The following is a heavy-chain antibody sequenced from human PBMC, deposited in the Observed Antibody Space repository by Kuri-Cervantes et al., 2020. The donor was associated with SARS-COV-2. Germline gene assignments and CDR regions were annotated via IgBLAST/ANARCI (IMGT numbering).Heavy chain of an antibody. CDR1: GYSISSGYY. Sequence: SETLSLTCAVSGYSISSGYYWGWIRQPPGKGLEWIGSIYHSGSTYYNPSLKSRVTISVDTSKNQFSLKVNSVTAADTALYYCAAVISVIGGVEDWGQGTLVTVSS. J-gene: IGHJ4*02. CDR2: IYHSGST. V-gene: IGHV4-38-2*01. CDR3: AAVISVIGGVED. D-gene: IGHD2-21*01.